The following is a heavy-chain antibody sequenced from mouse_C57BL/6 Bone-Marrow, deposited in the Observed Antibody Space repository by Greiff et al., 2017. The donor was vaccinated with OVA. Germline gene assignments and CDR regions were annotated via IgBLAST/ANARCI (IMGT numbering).Heavy chain of an antibody. CDR1: GYTFTSSW. Sequence: QLQQPGAALVKPGASVKLSCNASGYTFTSSWMHWVKQRPGRGLEWIGRIDPNSGGTTYNEKFKRKATLTVDKPSSTADMQFSSLTSEDSAVYYCAQYYCSSYGFAYWGQGTLVTVSA. CDR2: IDPNSGGT. V-gene: IGHV1-72*01. CDR3: AQYYCSSYGFAY. J-gene: IGHJ3*01. D-gene: IGHD1-1*01.